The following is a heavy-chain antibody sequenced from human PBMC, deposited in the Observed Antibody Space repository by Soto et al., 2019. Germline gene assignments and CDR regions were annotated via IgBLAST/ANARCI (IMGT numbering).Heavy chain of an antibody. CDR1: GYTFTSYA. Sequence: GASVKVSCKASGYTFTSYAMHWARQAPGQRLEWKGWINAGNGNTKYSQKFQGRVTITSDTSASTAYMELSSLRSEDTAVYYCARDRGGTTFHPHYFDYWGQGTLVTVSS. V-gene: IGHV1-3*01. J-gene: IGHJ4*02. CDR3: ARDRGGTTFHPHYFDY. D-gene: IGHD1-7*01. CDR2: INAGNGNT.